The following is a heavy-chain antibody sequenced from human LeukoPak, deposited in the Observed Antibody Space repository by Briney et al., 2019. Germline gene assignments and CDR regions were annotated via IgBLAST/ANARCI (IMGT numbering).Heavy chain of an antibody. CDR3: VRRSVIYWYFDL. CDR2: IYHSGST. D-gene: IGHD2-21*01. J-gene: IGHJ2*01. Sequence: SETLSLTCTVSGGSISSYYWSWIRQPPGKGLEWIGYIYHSGSTNYNPSLKSRVTIPVDTSKNQLSLKLSSVTAADTAVYYCVRRSVIYWYFDLWGRGTLVTVTS. V-gene: IGHV4-59*08. CDR1: GGSISSYY.